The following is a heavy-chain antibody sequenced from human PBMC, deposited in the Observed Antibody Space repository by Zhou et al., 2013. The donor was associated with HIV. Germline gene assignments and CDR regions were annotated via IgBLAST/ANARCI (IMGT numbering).Heavy chain of an antibody. CDR3: ARDLAFTVDYALGGXNAFDI. CDR1: GYTFTGHY. D-gene: IGHD4-17*01. Sequence: QVQLVQSGAEVKKPGASVQVSCKASGYTFTGHYIHWVRQAPGQGLEWMGWINPNSGGTNYAQRFQGRVTMARDTSISTAYMELSRLRSDDTAVFYCARDLAFTVDYALGGXNAFDIWGQGDNGTPSSS. CDR2: INPNSGGT. J-gene: IGHJ3*02. V-gene: IGHV1-2*02.